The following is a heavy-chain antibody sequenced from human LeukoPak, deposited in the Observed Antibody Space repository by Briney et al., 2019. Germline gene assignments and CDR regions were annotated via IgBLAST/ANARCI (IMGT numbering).Heavy chain of an antibody. CDR3: ARGFPSGKQWLTN. V-gene: IGHV1-18*01. CDR1: GYIFTNYG. J-gene: IGHJ4*02. D-gene: IGHD6-19*01. Sequence: ASVKLSCKASGYIFTNYGLTWVRQAPGQGLEWMGWISAYNNNTKYAQKFQGRVTMTTDTSTNTAYMELRSLRSDDTAVYYCARGFPSGKQWLTNWGQGTLVTVSS. CDR2: ISAYNNNT.